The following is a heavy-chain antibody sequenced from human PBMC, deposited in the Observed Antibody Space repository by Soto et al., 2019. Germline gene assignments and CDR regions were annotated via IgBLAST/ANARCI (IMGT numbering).Heavy chain of an antibody. CDR1: GFTFSSYS. V-gene: IGHV3-48*02. CDR3: ARPLYYDSSGYYYYYGMDV. D-gene: IGHD3-22*01. CDR2: ISSSSSTI. Sequence: GGSLRLSCAASGFTFSSYSMNWVRQAPGKGLEWVSYISSSSSTIYYADSVKGRFTISRDNAKNSLYLQMNSLRDEDTAVYYCARPLYYDSSGYYYYYGMDVWGQGTTVTVSS. J-gene: IGHJ6*02.